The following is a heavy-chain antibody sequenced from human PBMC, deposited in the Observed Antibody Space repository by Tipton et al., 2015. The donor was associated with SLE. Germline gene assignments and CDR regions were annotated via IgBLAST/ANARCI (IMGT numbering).Heavy chain of an antibody. D-gene: IGHD1-1*01. CDR1: GFDFRNYA. Sequence: GSLRLSCAASGFDFRNYAMNWVRQAPGKGLEWVSTLNNAGTFYSDSVKGRFTISRDDSKSTLYLQLNNLKAEDTALYFCARGTWFDPWGQGTLVTVSS. CDR3: ARGTWFDP. J-gene: IGHJ5*02. V-gene: IGHV3-23*01. CDR2: LNNAGT.